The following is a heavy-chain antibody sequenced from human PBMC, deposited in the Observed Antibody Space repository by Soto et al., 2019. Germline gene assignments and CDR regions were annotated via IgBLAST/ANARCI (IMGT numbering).Heavy chain of an antibody. CDR2: ISYDGSSK. V-gene: IGHV3-30*18. CDR1: GLRFSNYG. J-gene: IGHJ6*02. CDR3: AKDFTGFYGMDV. Sequence: GGSLRLSCAASGLRFSNYGMYWVRQAPGKGLEWVAVISYDGSSKYYTDSVKGRFTISRDNSKNTLYLQMNSLRAEDTAIYYCAKDFTGFYGMDVWGQGTTVTVSS.